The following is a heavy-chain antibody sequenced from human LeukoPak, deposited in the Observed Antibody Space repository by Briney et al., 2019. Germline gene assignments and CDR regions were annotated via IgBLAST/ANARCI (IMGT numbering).Heavy chain of an antibody. V-gene: IGHV4-4*07. CDR1: GGSISSYC. D-gene: IGHD5-18*01. J-gene: IGHJ4*02. CDR3: ARWERGYSYGSWWYYFDY. Sequence: SETLSLTCTVSGGSISSYCWSWIRQPAGKGLEWIGRIYTSGSTNYNPSLKSRVTMSVDTSKNQFSLKLSSVTAADTAVYYCARWERGYSYGSWWYYFDYWGQGTLVTVSS. CDR2: IYTSGST.